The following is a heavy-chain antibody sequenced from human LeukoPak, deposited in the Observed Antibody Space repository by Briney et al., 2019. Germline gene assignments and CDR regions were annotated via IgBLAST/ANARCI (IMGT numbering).Heavy chain of an antibody. Sequence: SETLSLTCTVSGGSISSYYWSWIRQPPGKGLEWIGYIYYSGSTNYNPSLKSRVTISVDTSKNQFSLKLSSVTAADTAVYYCARMGNPATVTTDYWGQGTLVTVSS. CDR1: GGSISSYY. CDR2: IYYSGST. J-gene: IGHJ4*02. CDR3: ARMGNPATVTTDY. V-gene: IGHV4-59*08. D-gene: IGHD4-17*01.